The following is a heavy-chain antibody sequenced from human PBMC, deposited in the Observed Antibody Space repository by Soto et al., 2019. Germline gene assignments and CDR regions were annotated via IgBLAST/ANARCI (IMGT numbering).Heavy chain of an antibody. CDR2: IKQDGSEK. CDR1: GFTFSSYW. CDR3: ARESGYYDFWSGYPQYYYYGMDV. J-gene: IGHJ6*02. Sequence: GGSLRLSCAASGFTFSSYWMSWVRQAPGRGLEWVANIKQDGSEKYYVDSVKGRFTISRDNAKNSLYLQMNSLRAEDTAVYYCARESGYYDFWSGYPQYYYYGMDVWGQGTTVTVSS. D-gene: IGHD3-3*01. V-gene: IGHV3-7*01.